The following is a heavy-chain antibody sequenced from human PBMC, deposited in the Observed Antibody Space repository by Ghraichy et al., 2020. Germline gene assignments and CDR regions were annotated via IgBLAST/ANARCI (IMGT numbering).Heavy chain of an antibody. Sequence: GGSLRLSCVGSGFTFNGYSMNWVRQSPGKGLEWVSYITSSSRITFYADSVKGRFTISRDNAQNSLYLQMNSLRDEDTAEDYCARGSRVVRFYYYDGMDVWGQGTTVTIAS. CDR1: GFTFNGYS. D-gene: IGHD4-23*01. CDR2: ITSSSRIT. CDR3: ARGSRVVRFYYYDGMDV. V-gene: IGHV3-48*02. J-gene: IGHJ6*02.